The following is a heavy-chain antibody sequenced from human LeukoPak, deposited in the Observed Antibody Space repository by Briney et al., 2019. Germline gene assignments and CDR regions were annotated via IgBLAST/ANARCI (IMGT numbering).Heavy chain of an antibody. Sequence: PGGSLRLSCAASGFILSDRYMAWIRQAPGKGLEWLSYISGSGSDINYADSVKGRFTISRDNSKNTLYLQMNSLRAEDTAVYYCAKGWYSSSWSHFQHWGQGTLVTVSS. J-gene: IGHJ1*01. D-gene: IGHD6-13*01. CDR2: ISGSGSDI. V-gene: IGHV3-11*05. CDR3: AKGWYSSSWSHFQH. CDR1: GFILSDRY.